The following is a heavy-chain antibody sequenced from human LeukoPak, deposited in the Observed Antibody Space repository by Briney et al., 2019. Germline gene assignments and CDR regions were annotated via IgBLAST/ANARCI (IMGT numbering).Heavy chain of an antibody. V-gene: IGHV3-11*01. CDR2: ISSSGSTI. CDR3: ARDRIAASPVDY. Sequence: PGGSLILSCAASGFTFSDYYMSWIRQAPGKGLEWVSYISSSGSTIYYADSVKGRFTISRDNAKNSLYLQMDSLRAEDTAVYYCARDRIAASPVDYWGQGTLVTVSS. CDR1: GFTFSDYY. D-gene: IGHD6-13*01. J-gene: IGHJ4*02.